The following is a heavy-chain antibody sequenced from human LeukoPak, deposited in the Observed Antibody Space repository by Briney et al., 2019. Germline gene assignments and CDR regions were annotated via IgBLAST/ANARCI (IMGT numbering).Heavy chain of an antibody. CDR1: GYTFTSYG. CDR2: ISAYNGNT. Sequence: ASVKVSCKASGYTFTSYGISWVRQAPGQGLEWMGWISAYNGNTNYAQKLQGRVTMTTDTSTSTAYMELRSLRSDDTAVYYCVRGGAEGPATAPPFDYWGQGTLVTVSS. J-gene: IGHJ4*02. D-gene: IGHD2-2*01. CDR3: VRGGAEGPATAPPFDY. V-gene: IGHV1-18*01.